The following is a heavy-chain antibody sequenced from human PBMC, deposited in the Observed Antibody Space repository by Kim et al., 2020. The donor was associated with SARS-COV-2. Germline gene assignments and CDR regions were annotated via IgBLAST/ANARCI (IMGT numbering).Heavy chain of an antibody. CDR3: ARDGVHYDTLTGSYEVYYFDY. CDR2: IYSDATT. Sequence: GGSLRLSCAASGFAVSNNYMSWVRQAPGKGLEWVSIIYSDATTYYADSVKGRFAISRDNSKNTLYLQMNSLRADDTAVYYCARDGVHYDTLTGSYEVYYFDYWGLGTLVTV. CDR1: GFAVSNNY. J-gene: IGHJ4*02. V-gene: IGHV3-66*02. D-gene: IGHD3-9*01.